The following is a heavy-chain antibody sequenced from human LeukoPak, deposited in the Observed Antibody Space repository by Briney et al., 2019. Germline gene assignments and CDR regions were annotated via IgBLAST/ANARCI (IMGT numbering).Heavy chain of an antibody. CDR3: ARDSPYSSSWQSDAFDI. D-gene: IGHD6-13*01. CDR1: GRTVGSGSYY. J-gene: IGHJ3*02. Sequence: SETLSLTCTVSGRTVGSGSYYWSWIRQPPGKGLEWIGYIYYSGSTNYNPSLKSRVTISVDTSKNQFSLKLSSVTAADTAGYYCARDSPYSSSWQSDAFDIWGQGTMVTVSS. CDR2: IYYSGST. V-gene: IGHV4-61*01.